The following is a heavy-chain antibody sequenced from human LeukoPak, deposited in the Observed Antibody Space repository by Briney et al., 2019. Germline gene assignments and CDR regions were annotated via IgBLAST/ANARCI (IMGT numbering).Heavy chain of an antibody. CDR2: FDPEDGET. CDR1: GYTLTELS. CDR3: ATSPRYCSGGSCYSPYYYYYYMDV. D-gene: IGHD2-15*01. J-gene: IGHJ6*03. Sequence: GASVKVSCKVSGYTLTELSMHWVRQAPGKGLEWMGGFDPEDGETIYAQKFQGRVTMTEDTSTDTAYMELSSLRSEDTAVYYCATSPRYCSGGSCYSPYYYYYYMDVWGKGTTVTVSS. V-gene: IGHV1-24*01.